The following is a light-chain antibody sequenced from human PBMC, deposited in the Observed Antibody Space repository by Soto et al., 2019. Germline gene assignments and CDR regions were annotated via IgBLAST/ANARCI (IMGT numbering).Light chain of an antibody. CDR1: QSVISTS. V-gene: IGKV3-20*01. Sequence: EIVLTQTPGTQTLSPGERATLSCRASQSVISTSVAWYQQKPGQAPSLLIYDTSTRATVIPDRFSGSGSGTDCTLTITRLEPEEFAVYYCQQYGASPRTFGQGTKVEIK. CDR3: QQYGASPRT. CDR2: DTS. J-gene: IGKJ1*01.